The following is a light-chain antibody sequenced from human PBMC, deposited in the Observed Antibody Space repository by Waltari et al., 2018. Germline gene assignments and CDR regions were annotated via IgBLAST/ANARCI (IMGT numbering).Light chain of an antibody. J-gene: IGKJ2*01. CDR1: QSIVRNY. Sequence: DIVLTQSPGTLSLSPGERATLSCRASQSIVRNYLAWYQQSPGQPPKLVIFGTSARALGIPERFNGSGSDTLFTLTIDNLQLEDYGMYFCHQYGGSPYTFGQGT. CDR3: HQYGGSPYT. CDR2: GTS. V-gene: IGKV3-20*01.